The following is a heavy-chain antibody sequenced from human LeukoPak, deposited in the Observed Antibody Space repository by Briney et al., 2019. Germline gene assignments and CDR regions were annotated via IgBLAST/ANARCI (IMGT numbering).Heavy chain of an antibody. Sequence: GGSLRLSCAASGFTFSSYAMHWVRQAPGKGLEWVAVISYDGSNKYYADSVKGRFTISRDNSKNTLYLQMNSLRAEDTAVYYCARVYYGSGSYHYYYYGMDVWGQGTTVTASS. CDR2: ISYDGSNK. D-gene: IGHD3-10*01. J-gene: IGHJ6*02. CDR1: GFTFSSYA. V-gene: IGHV3-30*04. CDR3: ARVYYGSGSYHYYYYGMDV.